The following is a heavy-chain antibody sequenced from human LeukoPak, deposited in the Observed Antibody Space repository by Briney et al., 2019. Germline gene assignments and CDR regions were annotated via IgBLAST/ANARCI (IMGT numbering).Heavy chain of an antibody. CDR3: ARVIVGAVVYAY. V-gene: IGHV1-2*02. Sequence: ASVKVSCKASGYTLTHYFMHWVRQAPGKRLEWMGWINPNNCYTHYAQKFQGRVTMTSDTSLSTAYMDLSRLRSDDTAVYYCARVIVGAVVYAYWGQGTLVTVSS. J-gene: IGHJ4*02. CDR2: INPNNCYT. D-gene: IGHD1-26*01. CDR1: GYTLTHYF.